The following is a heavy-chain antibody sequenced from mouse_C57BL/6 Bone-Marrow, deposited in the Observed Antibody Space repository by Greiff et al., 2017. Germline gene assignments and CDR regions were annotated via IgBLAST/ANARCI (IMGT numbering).Heavy chain of an antibody. Sequence: EVKLVESGGGLVKPGGSLKLSCAASGFTFSSYAMSWVRPTPEKRLEWVATISDGGSYTYYPDNVKGRFTISRDNAKNNLYLQMSHLKSEDTAMYYCERVTTIVTPYAMDYWGQGTSVTVSS. CDR2: ISDGGSYT. D-gene: IGHD2-12*01. J-gene: IGHJ4*01. CDR3: ERVTTIVTPYAMDY. CDR1: GFTFSSYA. V-gene: IGHV5-4*03.